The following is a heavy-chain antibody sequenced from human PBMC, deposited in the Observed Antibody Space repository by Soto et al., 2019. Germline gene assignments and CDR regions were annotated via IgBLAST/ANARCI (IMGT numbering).Heavy chain of an antibody. Sequence: LXLTCTVSGDSISSYYWSWIRQPPGKGLEWIGYIYYSGSTNYNPSLKSRVTISVDTSKNQFSLKLSSVTAADTAVYYCARWTYYYDSSGYYNWFDPWGQGTLVTVYS. D-gene: IGHD3-22*01. J-gene: IGHJ5*02. CDR2: IYYSGST. V-gene: IGHV4-59*01. CDR3: ARWTYYYDSSGYYNWFDP. CDR1: GDSISSYY.